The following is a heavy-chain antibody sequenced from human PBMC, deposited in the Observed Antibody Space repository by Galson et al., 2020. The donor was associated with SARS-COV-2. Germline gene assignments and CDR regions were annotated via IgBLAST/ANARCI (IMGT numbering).Heavy chain of an antibody. CDR1: GYSFTSYW. D-gene: IGHD1-7*01. CDR3: ARHLDLGLHYYMDG. Sequence: HGESLKISCKGSGYSFTSYWISWVRQMPGKGLEWMGRLDPSDSYTNYSPSFQGHVTISADKSISTAYLQWSSLKASDTAMYYCARHLDLGLHYYMDGWGKGTTVTAAS. V-gene: IGHV5-10-1*01. J-gene: IGHJ6*03. CDR2: LDPSDSYT.